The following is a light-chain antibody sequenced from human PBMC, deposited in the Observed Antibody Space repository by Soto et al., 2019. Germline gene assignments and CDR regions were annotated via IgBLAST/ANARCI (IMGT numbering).Light chain of an antibody. J-gene: IGKJ1*01. CDR2: KAS. CDR1: QGISSW. CDR3: LQHDNFPWT. V-gene: IGKV1D-12*01. Sequence: DIQMTQSPSSVSASVGDRITITCRASQGISSWLAWYQQKPGKAPKLLIYKASTLKSGVPSRFSGSGSGTEFTLTISSLQPEDFGTYYCLQHDNFPWTFGQGTKVDIK.